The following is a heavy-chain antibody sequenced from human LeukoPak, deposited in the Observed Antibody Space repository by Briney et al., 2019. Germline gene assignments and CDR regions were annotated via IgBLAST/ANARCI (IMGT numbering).Heavy chain of an antibody. CDR2: ISSSGSTI. V-gene: IGHV3-48*04. CDR1: GFTFTTYW. Sequence: PGGSLRLSCAASGFTFTTYWMSWVRQAPGKGLEWVSYISSSGSTIYYADSVKGRFTISRDNAKNSLYLQMNSLRAEDTAVYYCARGIPGYSSSWYRGAYISGNWFDPWGQGTLVTVSS. CDR3: ARGIPGYSSSWYRGAYISGNWFDP. J-gene: IGHJ5*02. D-gene: IGHD6-13*01.